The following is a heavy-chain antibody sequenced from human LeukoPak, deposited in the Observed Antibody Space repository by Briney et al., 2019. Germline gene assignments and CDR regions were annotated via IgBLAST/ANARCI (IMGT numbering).Heavy chain of an antibody. CDR2: ISYDGSNK. J-gene: IGHJ1*01. Sequence: GGSLGLSCAASGFTFSSYAMHWVRQAPGKGLEWVAVISYDGSNKYYADSVKGRFTISRDNSKNTLYLQMNSLRAEDTAVYYCARANGVVAGPAVYFQHWGQGTLVTVSS. V-gene: IGHV3-30-3*01. CDR1: GFTFSSYA. D-gene: IGHD6-19*01. CDR3: ARANGVVAGPAVYFQH.